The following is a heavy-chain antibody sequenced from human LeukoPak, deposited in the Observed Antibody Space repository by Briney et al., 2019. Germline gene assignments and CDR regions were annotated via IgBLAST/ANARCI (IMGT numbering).Heavy chain of an antibody. CDR2: INHSGST. Sequence: SETLSLTCAVYGGSFSGYYWSWIRQPPGKGLEWIGEINHSGSTNYNPSLKSRVTISVDTSKNQFSLKLSSVTAADTAVYYCARVDIVAVPAAMGDYYYYYGMDVWGQGTTVTVSS. J-gene: IGHJ6*02. CDR1: GGSFSGYY. CDR3: ARVDIVAVPAAMGDYYYYYGMDV. V-gene: IGHV4-34*01. D-gene: IGHD2-2*01.